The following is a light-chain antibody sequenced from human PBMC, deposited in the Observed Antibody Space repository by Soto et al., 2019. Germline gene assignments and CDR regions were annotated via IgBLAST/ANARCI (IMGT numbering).Light chain of an antibody. J-gene: IGKJ2*01. V-gene: IGKV1-39*01. CDR2: AAS. CDR3: QQSYSTPRYT. CDR1: QSISSY. Sequence: DIQMTQSPSSLSASVGDRVTITCRASQSISSYLNWYQQKPGKAPKLLIYAASSLQSGVPSRFSGSGSGTDFTLTISSLLLEDFATYYCQQSYSTPRYTFGQGTKLEIK.